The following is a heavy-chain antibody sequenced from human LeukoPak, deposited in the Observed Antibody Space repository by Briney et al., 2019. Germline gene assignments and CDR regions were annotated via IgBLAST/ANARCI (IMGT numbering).Heavy chain of an antibody. CDR3: ARRSKYSSGWDTFDI. Sequence: ASVKVSCKASGYTFTSYGISWVRQAPGQGLEWMGWINPNSGDTNYAQKFQGRVTMTRDTSISTAYMELSRLRSDDTAVYYCARRSKYSSGWDTFDIWGQGTMVTVSS. CDR1: GYTFTSYG. D-gene: IGHD6-19*01. J-gene: IGHJ3*02. V-gene: IGHV1-2*02. CDR2: INPNSGDT.